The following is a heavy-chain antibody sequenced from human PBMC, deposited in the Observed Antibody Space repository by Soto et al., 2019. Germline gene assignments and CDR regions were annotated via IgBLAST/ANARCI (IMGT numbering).Heavy chain of an antibody. CDR1: GGSISSSSYY. D-gene: IGHD2-15*01. Sequence: QLQLQESGPGLVKPSETLSLTCTVSGGSISSSSYYWGWIRQPPGKGLEWIGSIYYSGSTYYNPSLKSRVTIAVDTSKNQFSLKLSSVTAADTAVYYCEVVPAAIRYCSGGSCYSDAFDIWGQGTMVTVSS. J-gene: IGHJ3*02. V-gene: IGHV4-39*01. CDR3: EVVPAAIRYCSGGSCYSDAFDI. CDR2: IYYSGST.